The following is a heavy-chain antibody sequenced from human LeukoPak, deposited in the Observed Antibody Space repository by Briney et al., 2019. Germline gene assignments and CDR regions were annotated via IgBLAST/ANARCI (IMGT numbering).Heavy chain of an antibody. CDR1: GGSISSGSYH. J-gene: IGHJ4*02. Sequence: SETLSLTCTVSGGSISSGSYHWSWIRQPAGKGLEWIGRIYTSGSTNYNPSLKSRVTISVDTSKNQFSLKLSSVTAADTAVYYCARIRDSSGYYRYYFDYWGQGTLVTVSS. V-gene: IGHV4-61*02. CDR2: IYTSGST. CDR3: ARIRDSSGYYRYYFDY. D-gene: IGHD3-22*01.